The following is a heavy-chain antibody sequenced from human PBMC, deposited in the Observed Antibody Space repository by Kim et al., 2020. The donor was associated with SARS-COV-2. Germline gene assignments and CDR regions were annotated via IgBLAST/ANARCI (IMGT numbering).Heavy chain of an antibody. CDR3: AREKEYYDSSAYYAY. D-gene: IGHD3-22*01. J-gene: IGHJ4*02. V-gene: IGHV1-2*06. CDR2: LNPASGGT. CDR1: GYSFTGYY. Sequence: ASVKVSFKASGYSFTGYYIHWVRQAPGQGLEWMGRLNPASGGTNFAQKFQGRVTMTRDTSISTAYVEVSSLRSDDTAVYYCAREKEYYDSSAYYAYWGQG.